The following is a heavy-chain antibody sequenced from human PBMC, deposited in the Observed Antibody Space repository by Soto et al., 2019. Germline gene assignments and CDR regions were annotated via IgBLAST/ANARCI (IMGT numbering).Heavy chain of an antibody. CDR2: IYYSGST. CDR3: ARHPSGSYYMDV. Sequence: SETLSHTCTVSGGTISSSSYYWGWIRQPPGKGLEWIGSIYYSGSTYYNPSLKSRVTISVDTSKNQFSLKLSSVTAADTAVYYCARHPSGSYYMDVWGQGTTVTVSS. CDR1: GGTISSSSYY. V-gene: IGHV4-39*01. D-gene: IGHD1-26*01. J-gene: IGHJ6*03.